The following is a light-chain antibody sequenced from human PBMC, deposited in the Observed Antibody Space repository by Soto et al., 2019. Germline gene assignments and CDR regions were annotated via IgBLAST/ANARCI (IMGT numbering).Light chain of an antibody. V-gene: IGKV3-20*01. J-gene: IGKJ1*01. CDR3: QQYGSSLWT. CDR1: QSVSSSY. Sequence: EIVLTQSPGTLSLSPGESATLSCRVSQSVSSSYLAWYQQKPGQAPRLLIYGASSRATGIPDRFSGSGSGTDFTLTIGRLEPEDFAVYYCQQYGSSLWTFGRGTKVEIK. CDR2: GAS.